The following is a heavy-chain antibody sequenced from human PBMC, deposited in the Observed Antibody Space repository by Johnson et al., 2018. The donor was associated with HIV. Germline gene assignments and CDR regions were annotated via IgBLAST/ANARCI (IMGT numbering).Heavy chain of an antibody. CDR3: ARDIASGYTNGGTLDM. CDR2: ISWTGGST. CDR1: GFNFGDYG. D-gene: IGHD5-18*01. V-gene: IGHV3-20*04. J-gene: IGHJ3*02. Sequence: VQLVESGGGVARPGGPLRVSCVASGFNFGDYGMSWVRQAPGKGLEWVSGISWTGGSTGYADSVKGRFTNSRYNAKNSLYLQMNSLRAEDTAVYYCARDIASGYTNGGTLDMWGRGTMVTVSS.